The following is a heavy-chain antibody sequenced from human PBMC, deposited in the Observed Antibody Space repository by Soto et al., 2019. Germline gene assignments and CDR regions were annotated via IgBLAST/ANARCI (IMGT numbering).Heavy chain of an antibody. D-gene: IGHD2-15*01. Sequence: EVQLVESGGGLVKPGGSLRLSCAVSGFSFSDFDMHWVRQAPGKGLEWVSSISSRGNYIYYADSVKGRFTISRDNSKNTLYLQMNSLRNEDTAVYYCARGGAWTPEGLGYWGQGTLVTVSS. CDR2: ISSRGNYI. CDR1: GFSFSDFD. CDR3: ARGGAWTPEGLGY. J-gene: IGHJ4*02. V-gene: IGHV3-21*02.